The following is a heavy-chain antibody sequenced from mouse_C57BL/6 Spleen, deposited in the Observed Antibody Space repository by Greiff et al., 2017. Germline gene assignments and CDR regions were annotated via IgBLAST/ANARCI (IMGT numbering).Heavy chain of an antibody. CDR1: GYTFTSYW. V-gene: IGHV1-53*01. D-gene: IGHD1-1*02. J-gene: IGHJ2*01. Sequence: VQLQQPGTELVKPGASVKLSCKASGYTFTSYWMHWVKQRPGQGLEWIGNINPSNGGTNYNAKFKSKATLTVDKSSSTAYMQLSSLTSEDSAVYYCARWVGILDYFDYWGQGTTLTVSS. CDR2: INPSNGGT. CDR3: ARWVGILDYFDY.